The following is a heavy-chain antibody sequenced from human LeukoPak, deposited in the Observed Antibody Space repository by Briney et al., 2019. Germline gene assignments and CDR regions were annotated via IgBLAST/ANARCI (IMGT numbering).Heavy chain of an antibody. CDR3: ATPWDYGAH. V-gene: IGHV3-48*03. Sequence: GGSLRLSCASSGFTFSNYEMNWVRQAPGKGLEWVSYISSSGTTIYYADSVKGRFTISRDNAKNSLYLQMNSLRAEDTAVYYCATPWDYGAHWGQGTLVTVSS. CDR2: ISSSGTTI. CDR1: GFTFSNYE. J-gene: IGHJ4*02. D-gene: IGHD4-17*01.